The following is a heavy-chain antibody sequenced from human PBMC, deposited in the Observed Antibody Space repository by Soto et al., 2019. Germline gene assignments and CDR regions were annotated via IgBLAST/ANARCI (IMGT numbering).Heavy chain of an antibody. V-gene: IGHV3-7*01. CDR2: IKQDGSEK. J-gene: IGHJ3*02. D-gene: IGHD3-10*01. CDR3: ARVYGRGPDAFDI. Sequence: EVQLVESGGGLVQPGGSLRLSCAASGFTFSSYWMSWVRQAPGKGLEWVANIKQDGSEKYDVDSVKGRFTISRDNAKNSLYLQMNSLRAEDTAVYYCARVYGRGPDAFDIWGQGTMVTVSS. CDR1: GFTFSSYW.